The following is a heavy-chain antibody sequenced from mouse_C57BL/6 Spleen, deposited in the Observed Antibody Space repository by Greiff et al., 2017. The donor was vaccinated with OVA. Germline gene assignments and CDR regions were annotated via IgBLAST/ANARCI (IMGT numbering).Heavy chain of an antibody. Sequence: VQLQQPRAELVKPGASVKMSCKASGYTFTSYWITWVKQRPGQGLEWIGDIYPGSGSTNYNEKFKSKATLTVDTSSSAAYMQLSSLTSEDSAVYYGASPQLGGSYAMDYWGQGTSVTVSS. CDR1: GYTFTSYW. CDR2: IYPGSGST. V-gene: IGHV1-55*01. J-gene: IGHJ4*01. CDR3: ASPQLGGSYAMDY. D-gene: IGHD4-1*02.